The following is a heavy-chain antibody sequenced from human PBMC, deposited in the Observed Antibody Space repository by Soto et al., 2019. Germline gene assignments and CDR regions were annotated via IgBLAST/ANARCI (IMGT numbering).Heavy chain of an antibody. J-gene: IGHJ4*02. CDR1: GGSFSGYY. CDR2: IYYSGST. V-gene: IGHV4-59*08. D-gene: IGHD3-22*01. Sequence: SETLSLTCAVYGGSFSGYYWSWIRQPPGKGLEWIGYIYYSGSTNYNPSLKSRVTISVDTSKNQFSLKLSSVTAADTAVYYCARSGHYYYDSSGYWDYWGQGTLVTVSS. CDR3: ARSGHYYYDSSGYWDY.